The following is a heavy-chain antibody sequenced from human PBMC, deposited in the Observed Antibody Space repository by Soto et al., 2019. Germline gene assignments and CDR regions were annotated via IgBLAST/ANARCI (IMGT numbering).Heavy chain of an antibody. Sequence: PGGSLRLSCAASGFTFSDYYMSWIRQAPGKGLEWVSYISSSSSYTNYADSVKGRFTISRDNAKNSLYLQMNSLRAEDTAVYYCAREPDRLNDYGAAIDYWGQGTLVTVSS. CDR2: ISSSSSYT. V-gene: IGHV3-11*06. D-gene: IGHD4-17*01. CDR1: GFTFSDYY. J-gene: IGHJ4*02. CDR3: AREPDRLNDYGAAIDY.